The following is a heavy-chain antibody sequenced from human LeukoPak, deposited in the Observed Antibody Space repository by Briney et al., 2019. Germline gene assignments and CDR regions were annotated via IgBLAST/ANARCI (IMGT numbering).Heavy chain of an antibody. CDR3: ASNFIRTGYFGEYYLH. Sequence: ASVKVSCKVSGYTFGVYGLSWVRQAPDQGLEWLGWIAPYEGDRQYTPKLQDRIIVAADTATTTVYMELKNLRIDDTAVYYCASNFIRTGYFGEYYLHWGQGTQVVVSS. D-gene: IGHD3-9*01. V-gene: IGHV1-18*01. CDR2: IAPYEGDR. CDR1: GYTFGVYG. J-gene: IGHJ1*01.